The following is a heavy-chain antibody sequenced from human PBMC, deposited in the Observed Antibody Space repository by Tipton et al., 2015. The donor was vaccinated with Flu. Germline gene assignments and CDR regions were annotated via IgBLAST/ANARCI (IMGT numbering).Heavy chain of an antibody. CDR1: GGPFSGYY. J-gene: IGHJ4*02. D-gene: IGHD7-27*01. Sequence: TLSLTCAVYGGPFSGYYWSWIRQPPGKGLEWIGEINHSGSTNYNPSLKSRVTISADTSKNQFSLKLSSVTAADTAVYYCASKVANWGVWEPLDYWGQGTLVTVSS. CDR3: ASKVANWGVWEPLDY. CDR2: INHSGST. V-gene: IGHV4-34*01.